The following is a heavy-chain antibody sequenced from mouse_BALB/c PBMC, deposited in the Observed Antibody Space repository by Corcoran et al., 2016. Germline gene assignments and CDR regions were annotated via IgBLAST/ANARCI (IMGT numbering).Heavy chain of an antibody. D-gene: IGHD4-1*01. CDR2: INPDSSTI. Sequence: EVKHLESGGGLVQPGGSLKLSCAASGFDFSRYWMSWVRQAPGKGLEWIGEINPDSSTINYTPSLKDKFIISRDNSKNTLYLQMSKVRSEDTALYYCARNWDVGFDYWGQGTTLTVSS. CDR1: GFDFSRYW. CDR3: ARNWDVGFDY. J-gene: IGHJ2*01. V-gene: IGHV4-1*02.